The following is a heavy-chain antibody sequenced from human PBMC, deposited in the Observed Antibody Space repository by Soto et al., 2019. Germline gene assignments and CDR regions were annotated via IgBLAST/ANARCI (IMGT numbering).Heavy chain of an antibody. CDR2: MYSGGST. V-gene: IGHV3-53*04. Sequence: EVQRVESGGGLVQPGGSLRLSCAASGFTVSSNYISWVRQAPGKGLEWVSVMYSGGSTYYADSVKGRFTLSRHNSKNTLYIQMNVLRGEDMAVYSCARGHDYGEHFTGRIAVYFQSWGQGTLVTVSS. D-gene: IGHD4-17*01. CDR1: GFTVSSNY. CDR3: ARGHDYGEHFTGRIAVYFQS. J-gene: IGHJ1*01.